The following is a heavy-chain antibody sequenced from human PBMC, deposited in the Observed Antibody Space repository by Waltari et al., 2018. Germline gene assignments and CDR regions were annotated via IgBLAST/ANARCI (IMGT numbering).Heavy chain of an antibody. V-gene: IGHV4-38-2*02. J-gene: IGHJ4*02. CDR3: AALEGGDGPGYFDY. CDR2: IYHSGST. Sequence: QVQLQESGPGLVKPSETLSLTCTVSGYSISSGYYWGWIRQPPGKGLEWIGSIYHSGSTYYNPSLKSRVTISVDTSKNQFSLKLSSVTAADTAVYYCAALEGGDGPGYFDYWGQGTLVTVSS. D-gene: IGHD2-21*02. CDR1: GYSISSGYY.